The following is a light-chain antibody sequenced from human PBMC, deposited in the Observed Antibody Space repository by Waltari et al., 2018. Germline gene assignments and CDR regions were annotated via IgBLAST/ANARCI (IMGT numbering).Light chain of an antibody. Sequence: QLVLTQSPSASASLGASVKLTCTLSSGHSTNLIAWHQQQPEKGPRYLMKVNSDGSHSKGDQIPDRFSGSSSGAGHYLTISSLQSEDEADYYCQTGGHGTWVFGGGTKLTVL. J-gene: IGLJ3*02. CDR2: VNSDGSH. CDR1: SGHSTNL. CDR3: QTGGHGTWV. V-gene: IGLV4-69*01.